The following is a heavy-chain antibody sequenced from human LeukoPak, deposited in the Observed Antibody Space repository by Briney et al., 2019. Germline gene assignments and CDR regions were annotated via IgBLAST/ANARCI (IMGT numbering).Heavy chain of an antibody. D-gene: IGHD6-19*01. J-gene: IGHJ4*02. CDR1: GYTLTELS. Sequence: GASVKVSCKVSGYTLTELSMHWVRQAPGKGLEWMGGFDPEDGETIYAQKFQGRVTMTEDTSTDTAYMELSSLRSEDTAVYYCATIIAVASPFDYWGQGTLVTVSS. CDR2: FDPEDGET. V-gene: IGHV1-24*01. CDR3: ATIIAVASPFDY.